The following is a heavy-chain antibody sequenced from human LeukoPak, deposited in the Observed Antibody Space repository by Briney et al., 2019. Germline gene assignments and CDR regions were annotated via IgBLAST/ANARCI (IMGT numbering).Heavy chain of an antibody. J-gene: IGHJ2*01. CDR3: ARDFRCSGGSCYYWYFGL. CDR2: IYSGGST. CDR1: GFTVSSNY. Sequence: GGSLRLSCAASGFTVSSNYMSWVRQAPGKGLEWVSVIYSGGSTYYADSVKGRFTISRDNSKNTLYLQMNSLRAEDTAVYYCARDFRCSGGSCYYWYFGLWGRGTLVTVSS. D-gene: IGHD2-15*01. V-gene: IGHV3-53*01.